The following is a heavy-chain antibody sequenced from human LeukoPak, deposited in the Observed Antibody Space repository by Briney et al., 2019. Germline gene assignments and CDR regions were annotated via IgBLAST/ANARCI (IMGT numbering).Heavy chain of an antibody. V-gene: IGHV1-46*01. Sequence: ASVKVSCKASGYTFTSYYMHWVRQAPGQGLEWMGIIKPSGGSTTYAQKFQGRVTMTRDTSTSTVYMELSSLRSEDTAVYYCARGVYSSSSVNWFDPWGQGTLATVSS. CDR1: GYTFTSYY. J-gene: IGHJ5*02. CDR3: ARGVYSSSSVNWFDP. D-gene: IGHD6-6*01. CDR2: IKPSGGST.